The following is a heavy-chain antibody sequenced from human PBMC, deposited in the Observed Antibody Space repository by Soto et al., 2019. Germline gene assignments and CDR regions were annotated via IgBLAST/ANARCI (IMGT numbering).Heavy chain of an antibody. J-gene: IGHJ6*02. V-gene: IGHV3-48*02. CDR2: ISSGSGTI. Sequence: GGSLRLSCAASGFTFSTYRLNWVRQAPGKGLEWVSYISSGSGTIYYADSVKGRFTISRDNAKNSLYLQMNSLRDEDTAVYYCARDYSNYPHYYYGMDVWGQGATVTVSS. CDR3: ARDYSNYPHYYYGMDV. CDR1: GFTFSTYR. D-gene: IGHD4-4*01.